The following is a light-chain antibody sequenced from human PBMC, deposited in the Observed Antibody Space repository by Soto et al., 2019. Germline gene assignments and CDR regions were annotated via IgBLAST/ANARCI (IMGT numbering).Light chain of an antibody. J-gene: IGLJ1*01. CDR1: SSDVGAYNY. V-gene: IGLV2-14*01. CDR3: CSYTSRSVYV. Sequence: QSALTQPASVSGSPGQSIAISCTGTSSDVGAYNYVSWYQQHPGKAPKLLIYDVSYRPSGVSNRFSGSKSGNTASLTISGLQAEDEADYYCCSYTSRSVYVFGTGTKLTVL. CDR2: DVS.